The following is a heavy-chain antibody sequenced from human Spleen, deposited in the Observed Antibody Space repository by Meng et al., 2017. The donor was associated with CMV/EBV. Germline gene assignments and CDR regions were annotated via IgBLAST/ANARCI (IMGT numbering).Heavy chain of an antibody. Sequence: GSLRLSCSVSGASMKTSSYYWGWIRQPPGKGLEWIGYIYYSGSTNYNPSLKSRVTISVDTSKNQFSLKLSSVTAADTAVYYCARIRRYCSSTSCQSYYYYGMDVWGQGTTVTVSS. CDR3: ARIRRYCSSTSCQSYYYYGMDV. CDR1: GASMKTSSYY. D-gene: IGHD2-2*01. V-gene: IGHV4-61*05. J-gene: IGHJ6*02. CDR2: IYYSGST.